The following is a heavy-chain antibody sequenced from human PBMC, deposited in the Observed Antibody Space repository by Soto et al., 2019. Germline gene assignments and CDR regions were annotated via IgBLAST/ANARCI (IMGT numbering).Heavy chain of an antibody. J-gene: IGHJ6*03. V-gene: IGHV3-23*01. CDR1: GFTFSTYA. CDR3: AGRYCTNGVCYTNYYYYIDV. CDR2: ITTSGGNT. D-gene: IGHD2-8*01. Sequence: EVQLLESGGGLVQPGGSLRLSCAASGFTFSTYAMSWVRQAPGKGLEWVSTITTSGGNTYYADSVQGRFTISSDNSKNTLYLQMNRLRAEDTAVYYCAGRYCTNGVCYTNYYYYIDVWGKGTTVTVSS.